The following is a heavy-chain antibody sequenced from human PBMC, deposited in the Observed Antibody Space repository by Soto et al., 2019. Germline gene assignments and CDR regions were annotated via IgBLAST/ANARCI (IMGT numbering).Heavy chain of an antibody. D-gene: IGHD4-17*01. J-gene: IGHJ4*02. Sequence: QVQLVESGGGVVQPGRSLRLSCAASGFTFSSYAMHWARQAPGKGLEWVAVISYDGSNKYYADSVKGRFTISRDNSKNTLYLQMNSLRAEDTAVYYCARDHDYGGNFVYWGQGTLVTVSS. CDR3: ARDHDYGGNFVY. CDR2: ISYDGSNK. CDR1: GFTFSSYA. V-gene: IGHV3-30-3*01.